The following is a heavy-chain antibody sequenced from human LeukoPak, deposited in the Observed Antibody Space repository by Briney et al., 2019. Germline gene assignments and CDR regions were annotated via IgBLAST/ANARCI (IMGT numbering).Heavy chain of an antibody. D-gene: IGHD3-16*02. CDR2: LNGDADST. CDR3: AREEHDYVWGSYRYYYYYGIDV. Sequence: GGSLRLSCAASGFSFSGYVMSWVRQAPGKGLEWVSSLNGDADSTYYTDSVKGRFTISRDNSKNTLFLQMDSLRAEDTALYYCAREEHDYVWGSYRYYYYYGIDVWGQGTTVTVSS. V-gene: IGHV3-23*01. CDR1: GFSFSGYV. J-gene: IGHJ6*02.